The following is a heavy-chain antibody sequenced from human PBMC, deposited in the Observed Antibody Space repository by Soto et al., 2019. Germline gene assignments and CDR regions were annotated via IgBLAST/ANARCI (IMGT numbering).Heavy chain of an antibody. D-gene: IGHD3-16*01. CDR1: RAPITTTKW. V-gene: IGHV4-4*02. J-gene: IGHJ6*02. CDR3: ATQTISYTWGV. CDR2: VHDGNQ. Sequence: QVELQESGPGLVKPSETLSLTCTVSRAPITTTKWWAWVRLPPGKGLEWIGEVHDGNQHSNPSLASRMTMSVDKSKNHFSLRLTSVTAADTAIYYCATQTISYTWGVWGRGTTVTVSS.